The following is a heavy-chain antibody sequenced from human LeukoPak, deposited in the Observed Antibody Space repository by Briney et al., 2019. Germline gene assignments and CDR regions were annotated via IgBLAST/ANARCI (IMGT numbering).Heavy chain of an antibody. Sequence: SETLSLTCTVSGGSISSSTYYWGWIRQPPGKGLEWIGYIYYSGSTNYNPSLKSRVTISVDTSKNQFSLKLSSVTAADTAVYYCARGPLGELFNDAFDIWGQGTLVTVSS. V-gene: IGHV4-61*05. CDR2: IYYSGST. D-gene: IGHD3-10*01. CDR1: GGSISSSTYY. CDR3: ARGPLGELFNDAFDI. J-gene: IGHJ3*02.